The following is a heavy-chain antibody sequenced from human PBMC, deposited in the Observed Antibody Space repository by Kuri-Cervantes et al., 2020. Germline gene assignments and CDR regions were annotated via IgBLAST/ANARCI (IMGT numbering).Heavy chain of an antibody. D-gene: IGHD5-12*01. CDR2: INPIFGTA. CDR3: ARVVSGYETA. V-gene: IGHV1-69*13. CDR1: GGTFSSYA. J-gene: IGHJ5*02. Sequence: SVKVSCKASGGTFSSYAISWVRQAPGQGLEWMGWINPIFGTANYAQKFQGRVTITADESTSTAYMELSSLRSEDTAVYYCARVVSGYETAWGQGTLVTVSS.